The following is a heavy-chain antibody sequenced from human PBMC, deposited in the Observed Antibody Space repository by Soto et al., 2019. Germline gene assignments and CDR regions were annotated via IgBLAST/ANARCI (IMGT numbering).Heavy chain of an antibody. V-gene: IGHV1-69*13. D-gene: IGHD6-6*01. Sequence: SVKVCGKASGGTFISYAISWLRPATGQGLELMGGIIPIFGTANYAQKFQGRVTITADESTSTAYMELSSLRSEDTAVYYCARSSKGVSSSSSFRFDYWGQGTRVTVSS. CDR3: ARSSKGVSSSSSFRFDY. CDR2: IIPIFGTA. J-gene: IGHJ4*02. CDR1: GGTFISYA.